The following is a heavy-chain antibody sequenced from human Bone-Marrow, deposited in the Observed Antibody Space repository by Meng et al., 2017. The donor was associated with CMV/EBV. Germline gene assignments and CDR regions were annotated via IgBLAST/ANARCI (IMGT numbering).Heavy chain of an antibody. Sequence: KASGYTVTSYGSSWVRQAPGQRLEWMGWISAYNGNTNYAQKLQGRVTMTTDTATSTAYMELRSLRSDDTAVYYCARVLDLGIDNWFDPWGQGTLVTVSS. J-gene: IGHJ5*02. CDR1: GYTVTSYG. CDR2: ISAYNGNT. CDR3: ARVLDLGIDNWFDP. V-gene: IGHV1-18*01. D-gene: IGHD7-27*01.